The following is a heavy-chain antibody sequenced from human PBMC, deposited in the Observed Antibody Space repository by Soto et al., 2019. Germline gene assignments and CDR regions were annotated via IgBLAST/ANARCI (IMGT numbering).Heavy chain of an antibody. Sequence: QVQLVQSGAEVKKPGASVKVSCKASGYTFTNSDINWVRQAPGQGLEWMGWMNPDSGHSAYAQKFQGRVTLTTSTTTSTVYKKMRSLGYEDTVVYYCARRPHCSSGNCYYGVDNWGQGTLVTVSS. CDR3: ARRPHCSSGNCYYGVDN. D-gene: IGHD3-10*01. CDR1: GYTFTNSD. V-gene: IGHV1-8*01. CDR2: MNPDSGHS. J-gene: IGHJ4*02.